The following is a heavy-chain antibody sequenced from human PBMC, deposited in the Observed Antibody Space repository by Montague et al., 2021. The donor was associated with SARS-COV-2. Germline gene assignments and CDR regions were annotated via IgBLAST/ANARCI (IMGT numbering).Heavy chain of an antibody. Sequence: SETLSLTCIVSGESIDRDTYYWGWIRQSPGKGLEWIGSLSSSGSTYYNPSLRSRVTMSVDTSKNQLSLRLTSVTASDTAIYYCARSAMIRGVFTSWFDPWGQGTLVTVSS. D-gene: IGHD3-10*01. CDR3: ARSAMIRGVFTSWFDP. V-gene: IGHV4-39*01. J-gene: IGHJ5*02. CDR1: GESIDRDTYY. CDR2: LSSSGST.